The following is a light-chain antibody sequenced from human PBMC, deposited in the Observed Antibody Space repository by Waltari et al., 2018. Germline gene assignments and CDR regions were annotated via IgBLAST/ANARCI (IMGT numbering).Light chain of an antibody. J-gene: IGKJ3*01. CDR1: QSILYNSNNKNY. V-gene: IGKV4-1*01. CDR3: QQYFSTPFT. Sequence: DIVMNQSPDSLAVSLGERATINCKSSQSILYNSNNKNYLAWYQQKPGQPPKLIYLASTRESGVPDRFSGSGSGTDFTLTISSLQAEDVAVYYCQQYFSTPFTVGPGTKVDI. CDR2: LAS.